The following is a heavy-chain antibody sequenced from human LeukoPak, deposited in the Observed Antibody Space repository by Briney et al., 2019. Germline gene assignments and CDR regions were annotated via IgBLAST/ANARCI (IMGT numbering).Heavy chain of an antibody. CDR3: ARGVHYYDSSAAGDY. CDR1: GYTFTSYY. CDR2: INPSGGST. D-gene: IGHD3-22*01. J-gene: IGHJ4*02. V-gene: IGHV1-46*01. Sequence: ASVKVSCKASGYTFTSYYMHWVRQAPGQGPGWMGIINPSGGSTSYAQKFQGRVTMTRDTSTSTVYMELSSLRSEDTAVYYCARGVHYYDSSAAGDYWGQGTLVTVSS.